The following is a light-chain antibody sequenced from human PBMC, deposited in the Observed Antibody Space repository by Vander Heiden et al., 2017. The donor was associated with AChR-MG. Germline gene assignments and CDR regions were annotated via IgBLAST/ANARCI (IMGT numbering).Light chain of an antibody. Sequence: HSVLTQPPSASGTPGQRATIACSGSSYDMGSNDVCWSKQLPGTAPKLLFYRNNQRPSGVPDRFSGSKSGTSASLAISGLRSEDEADYYCAAWDDSLIVYGFGTGTKVTVL. J-gene: IGLJ1*01. V-gene: IGLV1-47*01. CDR1: SYDMGSND. CDR3: AAWDDSLIVYG. CDR2: RNN.